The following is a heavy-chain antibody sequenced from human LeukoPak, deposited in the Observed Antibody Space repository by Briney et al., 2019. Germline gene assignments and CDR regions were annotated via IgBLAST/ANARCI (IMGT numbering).Heavy chain of an antibody. D-gene: IGHD3-10*01. J-gene: IGHJ5*02. CDR1: GGSFSGYY. Sequence: PSETLSLTCAVYGGSFSGYYWGWIRQPPGKGLQWIGEITHNGYTNYNPALKSRVTISIDTPKNEFSLKVSSVTAADMAIYYCAASGGPINWFDPWGQGTLVTVSS. CDR3: AASGGPINWFDP. CDR2: ITHNGYT. V-gene: IGHV4-34*01.